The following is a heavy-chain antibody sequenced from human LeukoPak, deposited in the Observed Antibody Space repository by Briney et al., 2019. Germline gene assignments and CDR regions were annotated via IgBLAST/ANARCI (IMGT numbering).Heavy chain of an antibody. J-gene: IGHJ4*02. V-gene: IGHV3-7*01. Sequence: AGGSLRVSCAAPGFTFTRYWVSWVRQAPGKGLEWVGNINQDGSVKFYVDSVKGRFTISRDNAKSSLYLQMNSLRAEDTAVYYCATSRDSSGVDWGQGNLVTLSS. CDR1: GFTFTRYW. CDR2: INQDGSVK. CDR3: ATSRDSSGVD. D-gene: IGHD3-22*01.